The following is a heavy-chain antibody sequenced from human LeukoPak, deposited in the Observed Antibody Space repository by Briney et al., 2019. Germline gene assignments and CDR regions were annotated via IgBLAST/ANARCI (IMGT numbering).Heavy chain of an antibody. J-gene: IGHJ4*02. V-gene: IGHV3-48*02. CDR1: GFTFSSYS. D-gene: IGHD2-21*02. CDR3: ARDEPVVVTATQPEPDY. Sequence: GGSLRLSCAASGFTFSSYSMNWVRQAPGKGLEWVSYISSSSSTIYYADSVKGRFTISRDNAKDSLYLQMNSLRDEDTTVYNCARDEPVVVTATQPEPDYWGQGTLVTVSS. CDR2: ISSSSSTI.